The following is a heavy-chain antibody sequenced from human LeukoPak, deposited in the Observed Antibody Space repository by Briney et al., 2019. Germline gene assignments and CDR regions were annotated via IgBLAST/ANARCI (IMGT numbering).Heavy chain of an antibody. CDR2: ISSSSSYI. CDR1: GFTFSSYS. Sequence: GGSLRLSCAASGFTFSSYSMNWVRQAPGKGLEWVSSISSSSSYIYYADSVKGRFTISRDNAKNSLYLQMNSLRAEDTAVYYCARVLLWFAVAGYYGMDVWGQGTTVTVSS. CDR3: ARVLLWFAVAGYYGMDV. J-gene: IGHJ6*02. D-gene: IGHD3-10*01. V-gene: IGHV3-21*01.